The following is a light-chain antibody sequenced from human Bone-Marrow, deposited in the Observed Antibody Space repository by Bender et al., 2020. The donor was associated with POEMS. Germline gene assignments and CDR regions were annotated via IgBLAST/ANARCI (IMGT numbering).Light chain of an antibody. CDR1: GSDGGSYNL. CDR2: EVN. J-gene: IGLJ3*02. Sequence: QSALTQPASVSGSPGQSITISCTETGSDGGSYNLVSWYQQHPGKAPKLMIYEVNKRPSEVPDRFSGSRSGTSASLAISGLQSEDEADYYCAVWDDSLNGWVFGGGTKLTVL. V-gene: IGLV2-14*02. CDR3: AVWDDSLNGWV.